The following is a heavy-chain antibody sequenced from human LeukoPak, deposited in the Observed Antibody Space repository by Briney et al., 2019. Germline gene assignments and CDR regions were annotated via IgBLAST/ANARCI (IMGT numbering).Heavy chain of an antibody. CDR3: ARGIRDCSRTTCYQPFDY. V-gene: IGHV3-53*01. D-gene: IGHD2-2*01. CDR2: VYSGGHT. Sequence: GGSLRLSCAASGLIVSNNYMSWVRQAPGKGLDWVSIVYSGGHTYYADSVKGRFTISRGKSKNTLYLQMSSLRAEDTAVYYCARGIRDCSRTTCYQPFDYWGQGALVTVSS. J-gene: IGHJ4*02. CDR1: GLIVSNNY.